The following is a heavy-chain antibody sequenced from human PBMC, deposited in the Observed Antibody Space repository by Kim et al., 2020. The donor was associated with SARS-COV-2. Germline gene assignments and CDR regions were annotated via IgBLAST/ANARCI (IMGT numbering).Heavy chain of an antibody. V-gene: IGHV3-23*01. D-gene: IGHD6-19*01. CDR1: GFTVNNFA. CDR3: AKAQPLSSGWYVFED. CDR2: DPGGGGRT. J-gene: IGHJ4*02. Sequence: GGSLRLSCGASGFTVNNFAMSWVRQAPGKGLEWVSTDPGGGGRTFYADSVKGRFTISRDNSKNTVFLQMNSVRAEDTAVYYCAKAQPLSSGWYVFEDRGQGTLVTVSS.